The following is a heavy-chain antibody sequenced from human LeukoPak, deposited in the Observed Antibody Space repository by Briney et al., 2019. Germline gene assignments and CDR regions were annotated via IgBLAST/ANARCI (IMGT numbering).Heavy chain of an antibody. CDR1: GGSISTYY. D-gene: IGHD5-18*01. CDR3: ARCGYSYGSDFDY. V-gene: IGHV4-59*01. J-gene: IGHJ4*02. CDR2: IYYSGST. Sequence: SGTLSVTCNVSGGSISTYYWNWIRQAPGKGLEWIGYIYYSGSTSYNPSLESRVTISVDTSKNQFSLNVTSVTAADTAVYYCARCGYSYGSDFDYWGQGTLVTVSS.